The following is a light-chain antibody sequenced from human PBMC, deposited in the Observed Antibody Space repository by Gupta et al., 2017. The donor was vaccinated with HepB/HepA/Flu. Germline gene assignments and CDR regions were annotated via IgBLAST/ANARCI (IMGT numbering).Light chain of an antibody. J-gene: IGLJ1*01. CDR1: KFRNKY. V-gene: IGLV3-1*01. Sequence: SYDRTQPPSVSVSPGQTASITCSGDKFRNKYVYRYRQKPGQSHVLISYQDKERPSGIPERVSGSNSATTVIMTISRTQAVEDSYYCSQEWGYNTGVFGTGATVTVL. CDR3: QEWGYNTGV. CDR2: QDK.